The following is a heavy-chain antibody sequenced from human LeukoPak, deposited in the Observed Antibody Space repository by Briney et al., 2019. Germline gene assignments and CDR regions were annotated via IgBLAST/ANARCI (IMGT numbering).Heavy chain of an antibody. CDR3: ARGIFGSGSYPDF. Sequence: GRSLRLFCAASGFSFDTYAMHWVRQAPGQGLEWLALIWHDGRHKFYSNSVRGQFTISRDNSKTTVYLQMNNLRPDDTAVYYCARGIFGSGSYPDFWGQGTLVTVSS. J-gene: IGHJ4*02. CDR1: GFSFDTYA. D-gene: IGHD3-10*01. V-gene: IGHV3-33*01. CDR2: IWHDGRHK.